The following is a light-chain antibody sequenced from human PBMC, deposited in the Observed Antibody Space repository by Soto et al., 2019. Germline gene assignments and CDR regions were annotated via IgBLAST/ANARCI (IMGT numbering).Light chain of an antibody. J-gene: IGKJ3*01. V-gene: IGKV1-39*01. CDR2: AAS. CDR3: QQGFNTPNT. CDR1: QSINNC. Sequence: DIQMTQSPSSLSASVGDRVTITCRASQSINNCLNWYQQKPGKAPNLLIYAASSLQSGVPSRFSGSGSGTHFNLTISSLQPEDFATYYCQQGFNTPNTFGPGTKVDI.